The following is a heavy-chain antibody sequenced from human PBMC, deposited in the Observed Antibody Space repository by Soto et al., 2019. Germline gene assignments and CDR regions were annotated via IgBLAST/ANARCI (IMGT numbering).Heavy chain of an antibody. CDR3: AREKRHNSLGGRFGMDV. CDR1: GFIFSDFS. D-gene: IGHD1-1*01. V-gene: IGHV3-21*01. J-gene: IGHJ6*02. CDR2: IESSGGNS. Sequence: EVQLVESGGGLVKPGGSLRLSCAVSGFIFSDFSMNWVRQAPGKGLEWVASIESSGGNSFYADSVKGRFIISRDNAKTALDLQINSLRAEDTAVYYCAREKRHNSLGGRFGMDVWGQGTTVTVS.